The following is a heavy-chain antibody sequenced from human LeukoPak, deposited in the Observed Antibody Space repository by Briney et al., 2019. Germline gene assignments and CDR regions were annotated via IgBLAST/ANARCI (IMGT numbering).Heavy chain of an antibody. CDR2: IYNSEST. Sequence: SETLSLTCTVSGGSFSTYYWSWIRQPPGKGLEWIGYIYNSESTKYNSSLESPVTMSVDTSKNQLYLKLSSVTAADTAVYYCARFHSGPSGWYVLWYFDLWGRGTLVTVSS. CDR1: GGSFSTYY. J-gene: IGHJ2*01. V-gene: IGHV4-4*09. D-gene: IGHD6-19*01. CDR3: ARFHSGPSGWYVLWYFDL.